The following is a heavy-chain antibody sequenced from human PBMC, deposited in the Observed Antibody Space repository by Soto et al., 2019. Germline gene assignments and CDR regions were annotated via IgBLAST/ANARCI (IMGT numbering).Heavy chain of an antibody. J-gene: IGHJ3*02. D-gene: IGHD3-9*01. CDR2: IYYSGST. Sequence: SETLSLTCTVSGGSISSGGYYWSWIRQHPGKGLEWVGYIYYSGSTYYNPSLKSRVTISVDTSKNQFSLKLSSVTAADTAVYYCARGQLRYFDWLYPVDAFDIWGQGTMVTVSS. V-gene: IGHV4-31*03. CDR1: GGSISSGGYY. CDR3: ARGQLRYFDWLYPVDAFDI.